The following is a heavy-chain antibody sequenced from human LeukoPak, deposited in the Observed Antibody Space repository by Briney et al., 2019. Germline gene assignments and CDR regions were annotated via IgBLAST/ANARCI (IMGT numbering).Heavy chain of an antibody. D-gene: IGHD6-19*01. J-gene: IGHJ6*03. Sequence: GGSLRLSCAASGFTFSDYYMSWIRQAPGKGLEWLSYISITTRTIYYADSVRGRFTISRDNGKNSLYLQANSLRAEDTALYYCARYGNGWDYYIDVWGKGTTVTVSS. CDR3: ARYGNGWDYYIDV. CDR2: ISITTRTI. V-gene: IGHV3-11*01. CDR1: GFTFSDYY.